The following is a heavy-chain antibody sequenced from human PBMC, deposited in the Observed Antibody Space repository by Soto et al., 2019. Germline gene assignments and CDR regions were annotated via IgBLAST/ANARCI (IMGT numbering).Heavy chain of an antibody. CDR2: IWFHERDK. D-gene: IGHD1-26*01. J-gene: IGHJ4*02. Sequence: SLRLSCVASGLPLRSYVMHWVRQAPGKGLEWVAVIWFHERDKFYADSVNGRFTISRDNSKNPLYLQMSSLRAEDTAVYYCARDDGGDSGRFSSDYWGQG. CDR3: ARDDGGDSGRFSSDY. V-gene: IGHV3-33*01. CDR1: GLPLRSYV.